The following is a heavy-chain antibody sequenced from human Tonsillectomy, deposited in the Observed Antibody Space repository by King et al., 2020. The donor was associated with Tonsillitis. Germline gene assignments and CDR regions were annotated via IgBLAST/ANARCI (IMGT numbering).Heavy chain of an antibody. CDR3: ARDKYSSGWSDYYYYYGMDV. CDR1: GGSISSYY. J-gene: IGHJ6*02. CDR2: IYYSGST. V-gene: IGHV4-59*01. D-gene: IGHD6-19*01. Sequence: VQLQESGPGLVKPSETLSLTCTVSGGSISSYYWSWIRQPPGKGLEWIGYIYYSGSTNYNPSLKSRVTISVDTSKKQFSLKLSSVTAADTAVYYCARDKYSSGWSDYYYYYGMDVWGQGTTVTVSS.